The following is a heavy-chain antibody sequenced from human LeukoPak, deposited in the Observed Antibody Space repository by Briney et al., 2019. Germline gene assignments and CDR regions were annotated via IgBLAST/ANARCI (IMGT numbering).Heavy chain of an antibody. V-gene: IGHV1-3*01. CDR3: ARVGSRRHYGDYGNYFDY. CDR2: INAGNGNT. J-gene: IGHJ4*02. CDR1: GYTFTSYA. D-gene: IGHD4-17*01. Sequence: ASVKVSCKASGYTFTSYAMHWVRQAPGQRLEWMGWINAGNGNTKYSQKFQGRVTITRDTSASTAYMELSSLRSEDTAVYYCARVGSRRHYGDYGNYFDYWGQGTLVTVSS.